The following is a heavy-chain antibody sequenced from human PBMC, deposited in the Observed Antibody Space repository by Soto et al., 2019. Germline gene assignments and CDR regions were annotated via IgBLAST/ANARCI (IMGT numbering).Heavy chain of an antibody. Sequence: VASVKVSCKASGYTFTSYAMHWVRQAPGQRLEWMGWINAGNGNTKYSQKFQGRVTITRDTSASTAYMELSSLRSEDTAVYYCARDGYYYDSSGYYHYLIYFDYWGQGTLVTVSS. J-gene: IGHJ4*02. CDR1: GYTFTSYA. V-gene: IGHV1-3*01. CDR2: INAGNGNT. CDR3: ARDGYYYDSSGYYHYLIYFDY. D-gene: IGHD3-22*01.